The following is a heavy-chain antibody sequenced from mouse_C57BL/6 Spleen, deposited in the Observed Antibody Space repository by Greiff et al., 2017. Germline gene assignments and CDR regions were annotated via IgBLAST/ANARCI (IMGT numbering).Heavy chain of an antibody. CDR3: ARNIALITTVVATPYYYAMDY. CDR2: IWSGGST. Sequence: VQLQQSVPGLVQPSQSLSITCTVSGFSLTSYGVHWVRQSPGKGLEWLGVIWSGGSTDYNAAFISRLSISKDNSKSQVFFKMNSLQADDTAIYYCARNIALITTVVATPYYYAMDYWGQGTSVTVSS. J-gene: IGHJ4*01. V-gene: IGHV2-2*01. D-gene: IGHD1-1*01. CDR1: GFSLTSYG.